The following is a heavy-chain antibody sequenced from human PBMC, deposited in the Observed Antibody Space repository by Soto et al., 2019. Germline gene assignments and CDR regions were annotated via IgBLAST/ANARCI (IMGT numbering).Heavy chain of an antibody. J-gene: IGHJ4*02. V-gene: IGHV3-21*01. D-gene: IGHD5-12*01. CDR3: ARDLLIYVATTNSPSDY. Sequence: EVQLVESGGGLVKPGGSLRLSCAASGFTFSSYSMNWVRQAPGKGLEWVSSISSSSSYIYYADSVKGRFTISRDNATNSLYLQMNSLRAEDTAVYYCARDLLIYVATTNSPSDYWGQGTLVTVSS. CDR1: GFTFSSYS. CDR2: ISSSSSYI.